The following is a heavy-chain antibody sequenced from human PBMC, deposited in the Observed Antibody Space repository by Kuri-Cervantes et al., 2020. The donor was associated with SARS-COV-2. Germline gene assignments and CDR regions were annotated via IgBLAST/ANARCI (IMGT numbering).Heavy chain of an antibody. D-gene: IGHD2-8*01. CDR1: GGSFSGYY. J-gene: IGHJ5*01. CDR2: INHSGST. V-gene: IGHV4-34*01. Sequence: GSLRLSCAVYGGSFSGYYWSWIRQPPGKGLEWIGEINHSGSTNYNPSLKSRVTISVDTSKNQFSLKLSSVAAADTAVYFCARVKGIVLIDWFDYWGQGTLVTVSS. CDR3: ARVKGIVLIDWFDY.